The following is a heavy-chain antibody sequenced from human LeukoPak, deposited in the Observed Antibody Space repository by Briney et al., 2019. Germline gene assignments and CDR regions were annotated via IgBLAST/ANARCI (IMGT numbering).Heavy chain of an antibody. Sequence: ASVKVSCKASGYTFTNYGVSWVRQAPGQGLEWMGWISTYNGNTNYAHDLQGRVTMTADTSTSTAYMELRSLRSDDTAIYYCARGWELSYWGQGTLVTVSS. V-gene: IGHV1-18*01. J-gene: IGHJ4*02. D-gene: IGHD1-26*01. CDR3: ARGWELSY. CDR2: ISTYNGNT. CDR1: GYTFTNYG.